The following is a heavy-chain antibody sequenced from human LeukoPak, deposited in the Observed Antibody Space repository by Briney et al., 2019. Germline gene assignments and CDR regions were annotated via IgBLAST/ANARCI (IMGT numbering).Heavy chain of an antibody. CDR3: ARAYDILTGYYPNYYYYGMDV. CDR2: INPNSGGT. D-gene: IGHD3-9*01. V-gene: IGHV1-2*02. Sequence: ASVTVSCKASGYTFTGYYMHWVRQAPGQGLEWMGWINPNSGGTNYAQKFQGRVTMTRDTSISTAYMELSRLRSDDTAVYYCARAYDILTGYYPNYYYYGMDVWGQGTTVTVSS. CDR1: GYTFTGYY. J-gene: IGHJ6*02.